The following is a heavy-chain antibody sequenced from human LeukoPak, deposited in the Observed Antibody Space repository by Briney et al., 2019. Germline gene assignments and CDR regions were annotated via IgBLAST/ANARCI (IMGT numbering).Heavy chain of an antibody. CDR3: ATALRGVGF. Sequence: GGSLRLSCAASGLTFISAWMNWVRQAPGKGLEWVGRIKSKTDGGTPEHAAPVKGRFIISRDDSKNMLYLQMNSLNSDDTAVYYCATALRGVGFWGQGTLVTVPS. CDR2: IKSKTDGGTP. D-gene: IGHD3-3*01. V-gene: IGHV3-15*01. CDR1: GLTFISAW. J-gene: IGHJ4*02.